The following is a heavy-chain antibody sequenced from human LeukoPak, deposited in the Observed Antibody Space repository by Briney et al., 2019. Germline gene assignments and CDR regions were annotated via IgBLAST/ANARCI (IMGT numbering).Heavy chain of an antibody. CDR2: INHSGST. J-gene: IGHJ4*02. D-gene: IGHD2-2*01. CDR1: GGSFSGYY. CDR3: ASYCSSTSCYASFDY. V-gene: IGHV4-34*01. Sequence: SETLSLTCAVYGGSFSGYYWSWIRQPPGKGLEWIGEINHSGSTNYNPPLKSRVTISVDTSRNQFSLKLSSVTAADTAVYYCASYCSSTSCYASFDYWGQGTLVTVSS.